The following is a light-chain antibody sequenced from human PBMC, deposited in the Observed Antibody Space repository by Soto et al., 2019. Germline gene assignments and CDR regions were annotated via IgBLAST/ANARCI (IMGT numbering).Light chain of an antibody. CDR1: QSISSY. CDR3: QQSDVSPRT. J-gene: IGKJ1*01. Sequence: DIQITQSPSSLSASVGDRVTLTCRASQSISSYLNWYQQRPGKAPNPLIYDATRLHSGVPPRFSGSGYGTDFTLTITSLQLEDFATYYCQQSDVSPRTFGQGTKVDIK. V-gene: IGKV1-39*01. CDR2: DAT.